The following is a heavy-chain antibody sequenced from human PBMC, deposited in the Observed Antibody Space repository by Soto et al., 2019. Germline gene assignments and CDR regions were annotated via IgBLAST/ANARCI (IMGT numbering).Heavy chain of an antibody. D-gene: IGHD4-17*01. CDR3: GRGSIYGDVYFYYGMDV. V-gene: IGHV1-8*01. CDR1: GYTFTSYD. J-gene: IGHJ6*02. CDR2: MNPNSGNT. Sequence: QVQLVQSGAEVKKPGASVKVSCKASGYTFTSYDINWVRQATGQGLEWMGWMNPNSGNTGYAQKFQGRVTMTRNTSLSTAYMELGSLRSEDTAVYYCGRGSIYGDVYFYYGMDVWGQGTTVTVSS.